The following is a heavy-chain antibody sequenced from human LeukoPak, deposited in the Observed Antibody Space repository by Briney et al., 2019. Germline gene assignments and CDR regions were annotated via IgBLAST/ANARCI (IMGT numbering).Heavy chain of an antibody. Sequence: PGRSLRLSCAASGFTFDDYAMHWVQQAPGKGLEWVSGISWNSGSIGYADSVKGRFTISRDNAKNSLYLQMNSLRAEDMALYYCAKGSSGWYYYFDYWGQGTLVTVSS. CDR3: AKGSSGWYYYFDY. D-gene: IGHD6-19*01. V-gene: IGHV3-9*03. CDR1: GFTFDDYA. J-gene: IGHJ4*02. CDR2: ISWNSGSI.